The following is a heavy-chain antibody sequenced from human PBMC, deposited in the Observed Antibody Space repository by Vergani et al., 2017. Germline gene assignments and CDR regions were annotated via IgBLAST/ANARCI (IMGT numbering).Heavy chain of an antibody. V-gene: IGHV4-39*01. D-gene: IGHD3-3*02. J-gene: IGHJ5*02. CDR3: ASSIFNWFDP. CDR2: IYYSGST. Sequence: QLQLQESGPGLVKPSETLSLTCTVSGGSISSSSYYWGWIRQPPGKGREWIGSIYYSGSTYYNPSLKSRVTISVDTSKNQFSLKLSSLTAADTAVYYCASSIFNWFDPWGQGTLVTVSS. CDR1: GGSISSSSYY.